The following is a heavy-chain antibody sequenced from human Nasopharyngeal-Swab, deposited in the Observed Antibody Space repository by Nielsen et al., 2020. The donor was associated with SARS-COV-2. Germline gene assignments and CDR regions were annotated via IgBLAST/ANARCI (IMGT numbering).Heavy chain of an antibody. V-gene: IGHV1-69*13. CDR1: GGTFGSYA. CDR3: ARGEFEGVVPDGALFY. Sequence: SVKVSCKASGGTFGSYAISWVRQAPGQGLEWMGGIIPIFGTANYAQKFQGRVTITADESTSTAYMELSSLRSEDTAVYYCARGEFEGVVPDGALFYWGQGTLVTVSS. J-gene: IGHJ4*02. D-gene: IGHD2-15*01. CDR2: IIPIFGTA.